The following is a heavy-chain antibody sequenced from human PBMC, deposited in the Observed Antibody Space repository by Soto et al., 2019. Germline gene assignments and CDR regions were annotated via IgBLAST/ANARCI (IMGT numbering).Heavy chain of an antibody. Sequence: GGSLRLSCAGSGFTMSNYAMNWVRQAPGKGLEWVSAISLNGGSTYYADSVKGRFTISRDNSKNTLSLQMNSLRAGDTAVYFCVKDRGTTVPRGYCDYWGQGTLVTVSS. CDR3: VKDRGTTVPRGYCDY. D-gene: IGHD4-17*01. CDR2: ISLNGGST. J-gene: IGHJ4*02. CDR1: GFTMSNYA. V-gene: IGHV3-23*01.